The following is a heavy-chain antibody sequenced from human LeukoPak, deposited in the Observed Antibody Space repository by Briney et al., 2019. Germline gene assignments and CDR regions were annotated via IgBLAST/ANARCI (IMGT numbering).Heavy chain of an antibody. CDR1: GFTFSDYS. V-gene: IGHV3-48*01. Sequence: PGGSLRLSCAASGFTFSDYSVNWVPQAPGKGLECISYIGIDSGNTNYADSVKGRFTISGDKAKNSLYLQMNSLRVEDTAVYYCARDYKYAFDNWGQGTLVTVSS. CDR3: ARDYKYAFDN. CDR2: IGIDSGNT. D-gene: IGHD5-24*01. J-gene: IGHJ4*02.